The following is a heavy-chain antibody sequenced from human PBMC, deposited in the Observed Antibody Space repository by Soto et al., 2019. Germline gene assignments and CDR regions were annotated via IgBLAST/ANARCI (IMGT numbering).Heavy chain of an antibody. D-gene: IGHD1-26*01. J-gene: IGHJ5*02. CDR1: GFTFNSYD. CDR2: IDTAGKP. V-gene: IGHV3-13*05. CDR3: AREALAVGGAWWFDP. Sequence: GGSLRLSCAASGFTFNSYDMHWVRQTTGKGLEWVSVIDTAGKPYYADSVKGRFTITRENANNSLYLQMSSLRAEDTAIYYCAREALAVGGAWWFDPWGQGTLVTVSS.